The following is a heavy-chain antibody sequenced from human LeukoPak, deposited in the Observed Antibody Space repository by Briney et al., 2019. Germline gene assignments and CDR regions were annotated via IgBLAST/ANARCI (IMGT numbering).Heavy chain of an antibody. CDR1: GYTFTSYY. CDR2: INPSGGST. V-gene: IGHV1-46*01. J-gene: IGHJ6*02. CDR3: ARERQWLVPDYYYYGMDV. D-gene: IGHD6-19*01. Sequence: ASVKVSCKASGYTFTSYYMHWVRQTPGQGLEWMGIINPSGGSTSYAQKFQGRVTMTRDTSTSTVYMELSSLRSEDTAVYYCARERQWLVPDYYYYGMDVWGQGTTVTVSS.